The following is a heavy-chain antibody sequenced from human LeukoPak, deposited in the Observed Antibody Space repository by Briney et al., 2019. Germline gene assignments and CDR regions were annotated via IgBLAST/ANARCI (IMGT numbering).Heavy chain of an antibody. CDR2: INWNGGST. V-gene: IGHV3-20*04. D-gene: IGHD6-13*01. CDR3: ASSSWYGDAFDI. J-gene: IGHJ3*02. CDR1: GFTFDDYG. Sequence: GGSLRLSCAASGFTFDDYGMSWVRQAPGKGLGWVSGINWNGGSTGYADSVKGRFTISRDNAKNSLYLQMNSLRAEDTALYYCASSSWYGDAFDIWGQGTMVTVSS.